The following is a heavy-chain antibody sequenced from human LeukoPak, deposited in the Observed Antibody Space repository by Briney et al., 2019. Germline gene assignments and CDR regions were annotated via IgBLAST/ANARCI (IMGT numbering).Heavy chain of an antibody. V-gene: IGHV4-59*01. Sequence: SETLSLTCTVSAGSISSYYWSWIRQPPGKGLEWIGYIYYSVSTNYNTSLKSGFTISVDTSKNQFSLKLSSVTAADTAVYYCARDDSGSYRNWFDPWGQGTLVTVSS. J-gene: IGHJ5*02. D-gene: IGHD1-26*01. CDR3: ARDDSGSYRNWFDP. CDR2: IYYSVST. CDR1: AGSISSYY.